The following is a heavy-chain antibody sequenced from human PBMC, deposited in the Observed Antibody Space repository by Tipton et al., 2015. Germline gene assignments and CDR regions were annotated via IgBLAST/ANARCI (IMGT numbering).Heavy chain of an antibody. CDR1: GGTFSSYG. V-gene: IGHV1-2*02. CDR3: VRDLDGFNFNLDY. D-gene: IGHD5-24*01. J-gene: IGHJ4*02. Sequence: QSGAEVKKPGSSVNVSCKASGGTFSSYGINWVRQAPGQGLEWMGWINPSSGGTKLAQKFQGRLTMTRDTSITSSIRTAYMELSSLRSDDTAVYYCVRDLDGFNFNLDYWGQGTLVTVSS. CDR2: INPSSGGT.